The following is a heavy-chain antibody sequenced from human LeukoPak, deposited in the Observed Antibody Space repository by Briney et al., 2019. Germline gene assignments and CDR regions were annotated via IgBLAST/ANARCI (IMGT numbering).Heavy chain of an antibody. V-gene: IGHV3-66*01. CDR2: INTGGDP. D-gene: IGHD2-15*01. Sequence: GGSLRLSCAASGLIVSDSYMSWVRQAPGKGLEWASLINTGGDPYYADSVRDRFTISRDSSKNTLDLQMSSLRAEDTAVYFCVVGTRWPGLDYGGQGTLVTVSS. CDR3: VVGTRWPGLDY. CDR1: GLIVSDSY. J-gene: IGHJ4*02.